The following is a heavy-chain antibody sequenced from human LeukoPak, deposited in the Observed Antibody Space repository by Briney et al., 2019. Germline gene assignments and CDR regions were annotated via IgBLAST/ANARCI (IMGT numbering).Heavy chain of an antibody. CDR3: ARVVYCSGGSCHIFAFDI. CDR1: GFTSSSYW. CDR2: IKQDGSEK. Sequence: GGSLRLSCAGSGFTSSSYWMSWVRQAPGKGLEWVANIKQDGSEKYYVDSLKGRFTISRDNAKNSLYLQMNSLRAEDTAVYYCARVVYCSGGSCHIFAFDIWGRGTMVTVSS. D-gene: IGHD2-15*01. J-gene: IGHJ3*02. V-gene: IGHV3-7*03.